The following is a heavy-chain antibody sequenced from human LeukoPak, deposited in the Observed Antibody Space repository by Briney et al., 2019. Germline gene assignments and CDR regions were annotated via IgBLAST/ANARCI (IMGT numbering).Heavy chain of an antibody. J-gene: IGHJ4*02. V-gene: IGHV3-23*01. D-gene: IGHD5-18*01. CDR2: ISGSGGST. CDR1: GFTFSSYA. CDR3: AKAPTVYSYEDY. Sequence: GGSLRLSCAASGFTFSSYAMSWVRQAPGKGLEWVSAISGSGGSTYYADSVKGRFTISRDNSKNTLYLQMNGLRAEDTAVYYCAKAPTVYSYEDYWGQGTLVTVSS.